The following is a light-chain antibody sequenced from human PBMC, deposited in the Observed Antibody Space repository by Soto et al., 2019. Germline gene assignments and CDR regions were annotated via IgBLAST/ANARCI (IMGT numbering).Light chain of an antibody. V-gene: IGLV2-8*01. J-gene: IGLJ2*01. CDR1: SSDVGAYNY. CDR2: EVS. CDR3: SSYAGSNNYVA. Sequence: QPVLTQPPSASGSPGQSVTISCTGTSSDVGAYNYVSWYQQHPGKAPKLIIYEVSKRPSGVPDRFSGSKSGNTASLSVSGLQTEDEADYYCSSYAGSNNYVAFGGGTQLTVL.